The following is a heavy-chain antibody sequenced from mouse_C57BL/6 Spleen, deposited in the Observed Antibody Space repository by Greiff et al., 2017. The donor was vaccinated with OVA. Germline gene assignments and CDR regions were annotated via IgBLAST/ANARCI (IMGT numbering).Heavy chain of an antibody. J-gene: IGHJ2*01. CDR1: GYTFTSYW. CDR3: ERGSSGYGY. Sequence: QVQLQQPGAELVKPGASVKLSCKASGYTFTSYWMHWVKQRPGQGLEWIGMIHPNSGSTNYNEKFKSKATLTVAKSSSTAYMQLSSLTSEDSGVYYCERGSSGYGYWGQGTTLTVSS. D-gene: IGHD3-2*02. CDR2: IHPNSGST. V-gene: IGHV1-64*01.